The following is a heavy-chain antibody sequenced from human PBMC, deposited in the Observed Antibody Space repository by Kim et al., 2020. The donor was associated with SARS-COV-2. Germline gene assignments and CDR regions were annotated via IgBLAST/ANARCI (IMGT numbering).Heavy chain of an antibody. J-gene: IGHJ4*02. D-gene: IGHD6-19*01. V-gene: IGHV3-7*03. CDR3: ARGLVPAVLWCRDY. Sequence: VDAVKGRFTISRDNAKNTLYLQMNSLRAEDTAMYYCARGLVPAVLWCRDYWGRGTLVTVSS.